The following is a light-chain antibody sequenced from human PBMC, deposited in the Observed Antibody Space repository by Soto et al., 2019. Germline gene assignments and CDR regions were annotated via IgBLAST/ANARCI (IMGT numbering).Light chain of an antibody. Sequence: DIQMTQSLSTLSAPVGDRVTITCRASQSISSWLAWYQQKPGKAPKLLIYKASSLESGVPSRFSGSGSGTEFTLTISSLQPDDFATYYCQQYNSYWTFGQGTKVEIK. J-gene: IGKJ1*01. V-gene: IGKV1-5*03. CDR1: QSISSW. CDR3: QQYNSYWT. CDR2: KAS.